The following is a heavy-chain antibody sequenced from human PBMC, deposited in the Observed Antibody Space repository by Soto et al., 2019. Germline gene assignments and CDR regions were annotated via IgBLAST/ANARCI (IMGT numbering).Heavy chain of an antibody. J-gene: IGHJ4*02. CDR1: GFSLNSYP. Sequence: GGSLRLSCAASGFSLNSYPMSWVRQTPGKGLQWVASVSVDPGNTYYADSVKGRFTISRDISKYALYLQMNNVTAEDTAVYFCVKDGIRGIHIDKWGQGTRVTVSS. V-gene: IGHV3-23*01. CDR2: VSVDPGNT. CDR3: VKDGIRGIHIDK.